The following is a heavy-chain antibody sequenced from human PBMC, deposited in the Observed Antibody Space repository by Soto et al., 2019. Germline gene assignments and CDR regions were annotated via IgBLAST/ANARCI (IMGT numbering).Heavy chain of an antibody. Sequence: SETLSLTCTVSGGSISSSSFFWGWIRQPPGGGLGWIGSIYSSGRTYYNPSPKSRVTISADPSKKKFSLQLRSVTAADRARYYGARLYVSVYYSPDHWGQGNLVTVPS. D-gene: IGHD3-22*01. CDR2: IYSSGRT. J-gene: IGHJ5*02. CDR3: ARLYVSVYYSPDH. V-gene: IGHV4-39*01. CDR1: GGSISSSSFF.